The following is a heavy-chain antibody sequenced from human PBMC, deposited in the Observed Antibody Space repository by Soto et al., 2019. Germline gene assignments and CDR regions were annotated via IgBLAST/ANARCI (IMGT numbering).Heavy chain of an antibody. V-gene: IGHV3-30*18. J-gene: IGHJ4*02. CDR3: AKADY. CDR1: GFTFSSYG. Sequence: GGSLRLSCAASGFTFSSYGMHCVRQTPGKGLEWVAGISSDGSNKYYADSVKGRFTISSDNSKNTLYLQMNSLRAEDTAVYYCAKADYCGQGTRLTVSS. CDR2: ISSDGSNK.